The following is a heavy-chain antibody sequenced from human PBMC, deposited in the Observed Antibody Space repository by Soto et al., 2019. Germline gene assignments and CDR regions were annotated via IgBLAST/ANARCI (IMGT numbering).Heavy chain of an antibody. CDR2: ILQDGTT. V-gene: IGHV3-23*01. CDR3: ANDLRPDSVWDFDS. D-gene: IGHD6-19*01. J-gene: IGHJ4*02. CDR1: EFRFTTYS. Sequence: EVQLLESGGSLVQPGGSLRLSCAASEFRFTTYSMAWVRQAPERGTEWVSGILQDGTTYYADSVKGRFTISRDNSWNTVYLQLANQRCEDTAPYYCANDLRPDSVWDFDSWGQRTLVIVSS.